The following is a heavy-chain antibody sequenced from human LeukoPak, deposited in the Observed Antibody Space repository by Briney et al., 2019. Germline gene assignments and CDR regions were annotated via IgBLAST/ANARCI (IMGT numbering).Heavy chain of an antibody. CDR1: GFTFSSYS. D-gene: IGHD5-24*01. J-gene: IGHJ3*02. Sequence: PGGSLRLSCAASGFTFSSYSMNWVRQAPGKGLEWVSSISSSSSYIYYADSVKGRFTISRDNAKNSLYLQMNSLRAEDTAVYYCARDRDGYNYPTDAFDIWGQGTMVTVSS. CDR3: ARDRDGYNYPTDAFDI. V-gene: IGHV3-21*01. CDR2: ISSSSSYI.